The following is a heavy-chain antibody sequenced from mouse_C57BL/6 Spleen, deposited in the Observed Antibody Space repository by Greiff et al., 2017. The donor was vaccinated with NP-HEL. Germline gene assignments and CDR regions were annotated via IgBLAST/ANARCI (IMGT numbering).Heavy chain of an antibody. D-gene: IGHD2-10*01. J-gene: IGHJ2*01. Sequence: EVQLVESGGGLVKPGGSLKLSCAASGFTFSDYGMHWVRQAPEKGLEWVAYISSGSSTIYYADTVKVRFTISRDNAKNTLFLQMTSLRSEDTAMYYCARSYRYFDYWGKGTTLTVSS. CDR3: ARSYRYFDY. V-gene: IGHV5-17*01. CDR2: ISSGSSTI. CDR1: GFTFSDYG.